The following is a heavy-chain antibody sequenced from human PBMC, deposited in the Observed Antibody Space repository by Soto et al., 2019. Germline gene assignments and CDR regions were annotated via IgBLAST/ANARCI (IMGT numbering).Heavy chain of an antibody. CDR1: GYTFTDFY. V-gene: IGHV1-18*04. Sequence: ASVKVSCKTSGYTFTDFYMHWVRQAPGQGLEWMGWISAYNGNTNYAQKLQGRVTMTTDTSTSTAYMELRSLRSDDTAVYYCVRILTGYVDYWGQGTLVTVS. J-gene: IGHJ4*02. D-gene: IGHD3-9*01. CDR2: ISAYNGNT. CDR3: VRILTGYVDY.